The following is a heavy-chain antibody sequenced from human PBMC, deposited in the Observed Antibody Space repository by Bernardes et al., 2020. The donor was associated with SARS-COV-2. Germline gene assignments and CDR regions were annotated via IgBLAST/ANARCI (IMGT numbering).Heavy chain of an antibody. CDR2: INYRGTT. CDR1: GGSINSGGYY. D-gene: IGHD6-13*01. Sequence: TLSLTCTVSGGSINSGGYYWTWIRQHPGKGLEWIGYINYRGTTYYNPSLKSRGTISLDTSKNQFSLKLSSVTAADTAVYYCAISSGWFNWFDPWGQGTLVTVSS. CDR3: AISSGWFNWFDP. V-gene: IGHV4-31*03. J-gene: IGHJ5*02.